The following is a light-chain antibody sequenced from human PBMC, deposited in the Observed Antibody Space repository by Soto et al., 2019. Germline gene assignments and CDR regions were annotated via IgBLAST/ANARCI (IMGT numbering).Light chain of an antibody. CDR3: QHYSVFPLT. CDR2: KAS. V-gene: IGKV1-5*03. Sequence: DIQMTQFPSTLSASVGDRVTITCRASESISSWLAWYQQKPGKAPKILIYKASTLQSRVPSRFTCGGAGTAFTLPISSLQPDEFATYYCQHYSVFPLTFGGGTKVEIK. J-gene: IGKJ4*01. CDR1: ESISSW.